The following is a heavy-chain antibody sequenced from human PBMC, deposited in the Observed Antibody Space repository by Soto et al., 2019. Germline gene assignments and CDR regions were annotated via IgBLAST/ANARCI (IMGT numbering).Heavy chain of an antibody. CDR3: VRGPYNYDSRYFDY. J-gene: IGHJ4*02. CDR2: INHSGIT. V-gene: IGHV4-34*01. D-gene: IGHD1-20*01. Sequence: SETLSLTCTVSGGPFSGYFWTWIRQPPGKGLEWLAEINHSGITNYNPSVESRVSMSVDTSKNQFSLRLYSVTAADTALYYCVRGPYNYDSRYFDYWGQGTLVTVSS. CDR1: GGPFSGYF.